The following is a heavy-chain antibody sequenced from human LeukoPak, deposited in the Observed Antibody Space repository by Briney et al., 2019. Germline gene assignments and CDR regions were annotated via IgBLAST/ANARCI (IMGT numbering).Heavy chain of an antibody. CDR3: ATQPQYCSSTSCYSDY. V-gene: IGHV1-69*01. CDR1: GGTFSSYA. D-gene: IGHD2-2*01. Sequence: SVKVSCKSSGGTFSSYAISWVRQAPGQGLEWMGGIIPIFGTANYAQKFQGRVTITADESTSTAYMELSSLRSEDTAVYYCATQPQYCSSTSCYSDYWGQGTLVTVSS. CDR2: IIPIFGTA. J-gene: IGHJ4*02.